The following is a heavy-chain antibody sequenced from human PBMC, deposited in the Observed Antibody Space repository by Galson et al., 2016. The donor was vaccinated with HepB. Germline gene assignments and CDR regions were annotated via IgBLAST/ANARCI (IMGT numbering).Heavy chain of an antibody. D-gene: IGHD6-13*01. V-gene: IGHV3-9*01. J-gene: IGHJ4*02. CDR1: GFTVDVYA. CDR3: AKDTSYSSSWFYFDY. Sequence: SLRLSCAASGFTVDVYAIHWVRQAPGKSLEWVSGISWNSGRIGYANSVKGRFTISTDNAKNSLFLQINSLRPEDTALYYCAKDTSYSSSWFYFDYWGQGAQVTVSS. CDR2: ISWNSGRI.